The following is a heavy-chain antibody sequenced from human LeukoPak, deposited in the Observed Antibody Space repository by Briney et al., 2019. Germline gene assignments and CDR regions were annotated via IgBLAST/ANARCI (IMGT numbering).Heavy chain of an antibody. J-gene: IGHJ4*02. Sequence: ASVKVSCKASGYTFTHYYMHWVRQAPGQGLEWMGWINPNSGGANYTQKFQGRVTMTRDTSISTAYMEVSRLRSDDTAMYYCACNLTGDPAYWGQGTLVTVSS. CDR1: GYTFTHYY. D-gene: IGHD7-27*01. CDR3: ACNLTGDPAY. CDR2: INPNSGGA. V-gene: IGHV1-2*02.